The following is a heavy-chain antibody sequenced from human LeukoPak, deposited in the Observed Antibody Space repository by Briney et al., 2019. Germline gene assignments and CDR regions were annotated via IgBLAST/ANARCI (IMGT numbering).Heavy chain of an antibody. Sequence: SVKVSCKASGGTFSSYAISWVRQAPGQGLEWMGGIIPIFGTANYAQKFQGRVTITADESTSTAYVDLSRLTSDDTAVYYCARDRYGDGFAHFDYWGQGALVTVSS. D-gene: IGHD5-24*01. CDR2: IIPIFGTA. CDR1: GGTFSSYA. V-gene: IGHV1-69*01. CDR3: ARDRYGDGFAHFDY. J-gene: IGHJ4*02.